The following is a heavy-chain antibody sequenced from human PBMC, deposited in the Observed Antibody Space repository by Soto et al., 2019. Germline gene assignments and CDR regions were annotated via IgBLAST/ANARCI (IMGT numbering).Heavy chain of an antibody. CDR3: ARRAKYYYDSSGYYPSDG. Sequence: GGSLQISCKGSGYSFTSYWISWVRQMPGKGLEWMGRIDPSDSYTNYSPSFQGHVTISADKSISTAYLQWSSLKASDTAMYYCARRAKYYYDSSGYYPSDGWGQGTTVTVSS. V-gene: IGHV5-10-1*01. CDR1: GYSFTSYW. J-gene: IGHJ6*02. CDR2: IDPSDSYT. D-gene: IGHD3-22*01.